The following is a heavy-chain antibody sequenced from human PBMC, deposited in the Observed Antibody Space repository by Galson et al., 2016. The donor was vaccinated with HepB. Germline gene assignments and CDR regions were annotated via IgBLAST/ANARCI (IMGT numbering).Heavy chain of an antibody. CDR3: AKAVRTAAARAGMDV. D-gene: IGHD6-25*01. V-gene: IGHV3-23*01. Sequence: SLRLSCAASGFTFSSYAMNWVRQAPGKGLEWVSAISGSVGSTYYADSVKGRFTISRDNSKSTLFLQMNSLRADDTAVYYCAKAVRTAAARAGMDVWGQGTTVTVSS. CDR2: ISGSVGST. J-gene: IGHJ6*02. CDR1: GFTFSSYA.